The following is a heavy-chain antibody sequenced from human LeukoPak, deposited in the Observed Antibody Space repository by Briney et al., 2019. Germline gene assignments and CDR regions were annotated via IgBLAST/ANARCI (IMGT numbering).Heavy chain of an antibody. D-gene: IGHD3-16*01. CDR3: AGGYGFDY. J-gene: IGHJ4*02. Sequence: GGSLRLSCAASGFTFSTYWMHWVRQAPGKGLVWVSRINSDGSRTSYADSVKGRFPISRDNAKNTLYLQVNSLRAEDTAVYYCAGGYGFDYWGQGTLVTVSS. CDR2: INSDGSRT. CDR1: GFTFSTYW. V-gene: IGHV3-74*01.